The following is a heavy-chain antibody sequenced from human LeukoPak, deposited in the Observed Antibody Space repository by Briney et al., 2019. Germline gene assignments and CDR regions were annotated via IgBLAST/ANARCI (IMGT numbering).Heavy chain of an antibody. CDR1: GFTFSSYG. Sequence: GGSLRLSCAASGFTFSSYGMHWVRQAPGKGLDWVAFLRYDGSNKYYADSVKGRFTISRDISKNTLYLQMNSLRAEDTAVYFCARASMVNWYFDFWGRGTLVTVSS. CDR2: LRYDGSNK. D-gene: IGHD3-10*01. J-gene: IGHJ2*01. CDR3: ARASMVNWYFDF. V-gene: IGHV3-30*02.